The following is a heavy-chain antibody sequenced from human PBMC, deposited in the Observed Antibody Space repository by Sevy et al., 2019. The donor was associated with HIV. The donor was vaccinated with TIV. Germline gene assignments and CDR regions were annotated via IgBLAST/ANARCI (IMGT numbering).Heavy chain of an antibody. CDR2: ISTDATKQ. V-gene: IGHV3-30*09. CDR3: VRELPMNGFWDFDS. J-gene: IGHJ4*02. CDR1: GFTFSIYG. D-gene: IGHD3-3*01. Sequence: GGSLRLSCVASGFTFSIYGIHWVRQAPGKGLEWMAVISTDATKQHFIDSVKGRFAMARDNSKYTVFLHMNNLRPDDTATYYGVRELPMNGFWDFDSSGQGTLVTVSS.